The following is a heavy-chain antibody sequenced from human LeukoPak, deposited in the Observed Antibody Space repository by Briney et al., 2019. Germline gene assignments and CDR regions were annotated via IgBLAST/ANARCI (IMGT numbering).Heavy chain of an antibody. Sequence: SETLSLTCTVSGGSISSYNFYWAWIRQSPGKGLEWIGSINYSGNTYFNPSLKSRITISVDTSKNQFSLRLNSMIAADTAIYFCAIPPPRRSSGWYPFDSWGREPWSPSPQ. CDR1: GGSISSYNFY. D-gene: IGHD6-19*01. CDR2: INYSGNT. CDR3: AIPPPRRSSGWYPFDS. J-gene: IGHJ4*02. V-gene: IGHV4-39*01.